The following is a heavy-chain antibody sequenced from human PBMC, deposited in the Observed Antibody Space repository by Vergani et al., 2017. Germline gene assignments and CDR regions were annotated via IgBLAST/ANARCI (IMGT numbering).Heavy chain of an antibody. CDR2: MYTSGHT. J-gene: IGHJ4*02. V-gene: IGHV4-61*02. D-gene: IGHD3-22*01. CDR3: VRSLGVFDSTGYTFDY. CDR1: GASVSRGTYY. Sequence: QVQLQESGPGLLKPSQTLSLTCTVSGASVSRGTYYWTWIRQPAGKKLEWIVRMYTSGHTIYNPSLESRVTMSVDTSKNQFSLQLSSVTAADSAFYYCVRSLGVFDSTGYTFDYWGQGTLVSVSS.